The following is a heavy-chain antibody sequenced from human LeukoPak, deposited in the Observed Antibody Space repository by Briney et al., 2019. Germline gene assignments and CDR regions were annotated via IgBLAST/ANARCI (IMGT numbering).Heavy chain of an antibody. CDR2: IISSSSYI. V-gene: IGHV3-21*01. Sequence: GGSLRLSCAASGFTFSSYGMHWVRQAPGKGLEWVSSIISSSSYIYYADSVKGRFTISRDNAKNSLYLQMNSLRAEDTAVYYCAREPVTGSVDWGQGTLVTVSS. CDR1: GFTFSSYG. D-gene: IGHD4-17*01. J-gene: IGHJ4*02. CDR3: AREPVTGSVD.